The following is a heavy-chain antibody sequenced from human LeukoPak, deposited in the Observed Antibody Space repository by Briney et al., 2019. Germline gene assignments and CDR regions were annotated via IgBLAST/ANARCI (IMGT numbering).Heavy chain of an antibody. Sequence: PGGSLRLSCAASGFTFSRYWMSWVRQTPEKGLECVANIKQDGSDKFYVDSVRGRFTISRDNAKNSLYLQMNSLRVEDTALYYCARDPWADSSGFPLHPWGQGTLVTVSS. CDR2: IKQDGSDK. V-gene: IGHV3-7*03. CDR1: GFTFSRYW. D-gene: IGHD3-22*01. J-gene: IGHJ5*02. CDR3: ARDPWADSSGFPLHP.